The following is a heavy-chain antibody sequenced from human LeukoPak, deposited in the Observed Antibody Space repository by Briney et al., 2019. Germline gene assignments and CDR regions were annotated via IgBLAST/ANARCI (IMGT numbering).Heavy chain of an antibody. D-gene: IGHD3-16*02. CDR2: IKQDGSEK. CDR3: ATVMITFGGVIVTYYFDY. V-gene: IGHV3-7*01. Sequence: PGGSLRLSCAASGFTFSSYWMSWVRQAPGKGLEWVANIKQDGSEKYYVDSVKGRFTISRDNAKNSLYLQMNSLRAEDTAVYYCATVMITFGGVIVTYYFDYWGQGTLVTVSS. CDR1: GFTFSSYW. J-gene: IGHJ4*02.